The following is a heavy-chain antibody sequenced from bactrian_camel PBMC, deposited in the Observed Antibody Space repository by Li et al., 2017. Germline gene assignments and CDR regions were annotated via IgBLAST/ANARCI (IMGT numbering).Heavy chain of an antibody. V-gene: IGHV3S1*01. CDR2: VNEGGGTT. J-gene: IGHJ7*01. Sequence: HVQLVEYGGGSVQGGGSLRLSCVAALGSYDGAYPQYCMGWFRRGPGKGLEWVASVNEGGGTTDYADSVKGRFTISRDNAKNMVHLQMNSLKSEDTGVYYCVRPPHDDRDYWGNGTQVTVS. CDR1: LGSYDGAYPQYC.